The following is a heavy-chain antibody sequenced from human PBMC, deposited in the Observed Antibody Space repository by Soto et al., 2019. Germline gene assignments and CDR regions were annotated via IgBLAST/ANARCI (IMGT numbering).Heavy chain of an antibody. CDR3: AKPERYASGMDV. J-gene: IGHJ6*02. Sequence: EVQLLESGGGLVQPGGSLRLSCAASGFNFKNYAMNWVRQAPGKGLEWASGISARGDSTYYADSVRGRFTISRDNSNNTVFLRMSGLSVEDTAIYYCAKPERYASGMDVWGQGTTVTVSS. D-gene: IGHD2-2*01. CDR1: GFNFKNYA. V-gene: IGHV3-23*01. CDR2: ISARGDST.